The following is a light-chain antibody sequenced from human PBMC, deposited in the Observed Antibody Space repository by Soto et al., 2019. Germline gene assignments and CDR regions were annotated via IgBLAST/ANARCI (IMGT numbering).Light chain of an antibody. J-gene: IGKJ1*01. CDR2: AAP. V-gene: IGKV1-39*01. CDR1: QNIRNY. CDR3: QQSYSTLWT. Sequence: DIQMTQSPSSLSASVGDRVTITCRASQNIRNYLNWYQQRPGKTPNLLVYAAPHLRDGVPSRFSGSGSGTDFTLTISSLQPEDFATYYCQQSYSTLWTFGQGTKVDIK.